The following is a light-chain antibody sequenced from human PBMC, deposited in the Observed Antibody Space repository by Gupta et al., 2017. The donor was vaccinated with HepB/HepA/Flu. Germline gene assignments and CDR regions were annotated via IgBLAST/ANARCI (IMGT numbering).Light chain of an antibody. CDR1: QSILYSPNNKNS. CDR3: QQYYSTVRT. V-gene: IGKV4-1*01. Sequence: DIVMTQSPDSLAVSLGERATINCKSSQSILYSPNNKNSLAWYQQKPGQPPKLLVYWASTRESGVPDRFSGSGSGTDFTLTISSLQAEDVAVYYCQQYYSTVRTFGQGTKVEIK. J-gene: IGKJ1*01. CDR2: WAS.